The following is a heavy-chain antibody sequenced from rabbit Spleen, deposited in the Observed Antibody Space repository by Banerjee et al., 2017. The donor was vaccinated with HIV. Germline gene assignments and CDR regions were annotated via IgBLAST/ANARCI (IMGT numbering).Heavy chain of an antibody. CDR1: GIDFSNYNF. D-gene: IGHD1-1*01. V-gene: IGHV1S45*01. J-gene: IGHJ4*01. Sequence: QEQLEESGGGLVQPGASLTLTCKASGIDFSNYNFMCWVRQAPGKGLEWIGCIGSNSDNTVYATWAKGRFTLSRTSSTTVDLKMTSLTAADTATYFCARDLPGVIGWNFYLWGQGTLVTVS. CDR3: ARDLPGVIGWNFYL. CDR2: IGSNSDNT.